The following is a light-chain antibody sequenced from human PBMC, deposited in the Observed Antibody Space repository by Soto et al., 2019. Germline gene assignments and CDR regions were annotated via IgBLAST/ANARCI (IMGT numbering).Light chain of an antibody. Sequence: VLTQSPATLSLSPGERATLSCRASQSVGSALAWYQQKPGQAPRLLIYDASNRATAIPARFSGSGSGTGFTLTISSLEPEDFAVYYCQQRSNWPLTFGGGTKVESK. J-gene: IGKJ4*01. CDR1: QSVGSA. CDR3: QQRSNWPLT. CDR2: DAS. V-gene: IGKV3-11*01.